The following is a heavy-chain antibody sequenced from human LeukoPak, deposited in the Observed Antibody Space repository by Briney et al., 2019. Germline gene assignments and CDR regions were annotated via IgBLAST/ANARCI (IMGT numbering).Heavy chain of an antibody. Sequence: ASVKVSCKASGYTFTGYYMHWVRQAPGQGLEWMGWINPNSGGTNYAQKFQGRVTMTRDTSISTAYMELSRLRSDDTAVYYCASPYGLGISGLSNYWGQGTLVTVSS. CDR1: GYTFTGYY. CDR2: INPNSGGT. V-gene: IGHV1-2*02. CDR3: ASPYGLGISGLSNY. J-gene: IGHJ4*02. D-gene: IGHD7-27*01.